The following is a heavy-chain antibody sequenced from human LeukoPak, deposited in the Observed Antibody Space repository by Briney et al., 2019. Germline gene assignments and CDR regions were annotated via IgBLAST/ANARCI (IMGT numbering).Heavy chain of an antibody. Sequence: ASVKVSCKASGYTFTGYYMHWVRQAPGQGLEWMGWINPNSGGTNYAQKFQGRVTMTRDTSISTAYMELSRLRSDDTAVYYCARAQAMATELDYWGQGTLVTVSS. CDR1: GYTFTGYY. J-gene: IGHJ4*02. CDR2: INPNSGGT. D-gene: IGHD5-24*01. CDR3: ARAQAMATELDY. V-gene: IGHV1-2*02.